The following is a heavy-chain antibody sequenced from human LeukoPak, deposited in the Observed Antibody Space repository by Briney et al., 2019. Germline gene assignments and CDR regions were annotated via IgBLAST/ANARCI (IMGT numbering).Heavy chain of an antibody. V-gene: IGHV3-64*01. CDR1: GFTFSSYA. CDR3: AKDLYGDYFDY. D-gene: IGHD4-17*01. J-gene: IGHJ4*02. Sequence: GGSLRLSCAASGFTFSSYAMHWVRQAPGKGLEYGSAISSNGGSTYYANSVKGRFTISRDNSKNTLYLQMNSLRAEDTAVYYCAKDLYGDYFDYWGQGTLVTVSS. CDR2: ISSNGGST.